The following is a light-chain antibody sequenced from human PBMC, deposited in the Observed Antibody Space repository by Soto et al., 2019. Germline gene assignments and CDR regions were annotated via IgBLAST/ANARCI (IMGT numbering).Light chain of an antibody. CDR2: AAS. Sequence: DIQLTQSPSFLSASVGDRVTITCRASQGISSYLAWYQQKPGKAPKLLISAASTLQSGVPSRFSGSGSGTEFTLAISSLQPEDFATYYCPQDYTFPWTFGQGTKVDIK. CDR1: QGISSY. CDR3: PQDYTFPWT. V-gene: IGKV1-9*01. J-gene: IGKJ1*01.